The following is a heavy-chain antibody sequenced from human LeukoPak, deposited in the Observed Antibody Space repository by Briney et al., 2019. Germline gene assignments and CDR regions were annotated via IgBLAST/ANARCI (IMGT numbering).Heavy chain of an antibody. V-gene: IGHV1-69*01. CDR2: IIAIFGTA. J-gene: IGHJ5*02. D-gene: IGHD2-15*01. CDR3: ARDLGYCSGGSCYARGSWFDP. CDR1: GGTFSSYA. Sequence: SVKFCCKASGGTFSSYAISWVRQAPGHGLEWMGGIIAIFGTANYAQKFQGRVTITADESTSTAYMELSSLRSEDTAVYYCARDLGYCSGGSCYARGSWFDPWGQGTLVTVSS.